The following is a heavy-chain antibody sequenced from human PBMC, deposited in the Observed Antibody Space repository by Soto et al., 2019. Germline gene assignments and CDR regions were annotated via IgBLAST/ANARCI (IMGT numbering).Heavy chain of an antibody. D-gene: IGHD2-21*02. CDR2: ISGSGGST. J-gene: IGHJ3*02. CDR3: AEGGIVVVTAGAFDI. CDR1: GFTFSSYA. Sequence: GGSLRLSCAASGFTFSSYAMSWVRQAPGKGLEWVSAISGSGGSTYYADSVKGRFTISRDNSKNTLYLQMNSLRAEDTAVYYCAEGGIVVVTAGAFDIWGQGTMVTVSS. V-gene: IGHV3-23*01.